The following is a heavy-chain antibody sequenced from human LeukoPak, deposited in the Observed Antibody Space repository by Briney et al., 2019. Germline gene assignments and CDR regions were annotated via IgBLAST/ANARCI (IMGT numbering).Heavy chain of an antibody. CDR1: GGSISSSSYY. Sequence: SETLSLTCTVSGGSISSSSYYWGWIRQPPGKGLEWIGSIYYSGRNYYNPSLKSRVTISVDTSKNQFSLKLSSVTAADTAVYYCARGRWDSSGYCLDYWGQGTLVTVSS. CDR2: IYYSGRN. CDR3: ARGRWDSSGYCLDY. J-gene: IGHJ4*02. V-gene: IGHV4-39*01. D-gene: IGHD3-22*01.